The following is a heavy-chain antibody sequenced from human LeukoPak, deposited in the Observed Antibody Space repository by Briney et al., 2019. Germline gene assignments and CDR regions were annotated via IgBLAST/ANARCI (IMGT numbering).Heavy chain of an antibody. CDR3: TKAIESRAAARPYGVDV. J-gene: IGHJ6*02. Sequence: GGSLRLSCAASGFTFSNYWMHWVRQAPGKGLEWVALISEDGIFTYYADSVKGRFTISRDNSKNSLSLQMNDLRTEDTALYYCTKAIESRAAARPYGVDVWGQGTTVTVSS. CDR2: ISEDGIFT. V-gene: IGHV3-43*02. D-gene: IGHD6-13*01. CDR1: GFTFSNYW.